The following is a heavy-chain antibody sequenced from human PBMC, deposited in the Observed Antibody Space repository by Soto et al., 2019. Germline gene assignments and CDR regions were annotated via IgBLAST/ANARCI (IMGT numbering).Heavy chain of an antibody. J-gene: IGHJ4*02. CDR1: GFTFSSYS. D-gene: IGHD3-22*01. CDR3: ARDHLSTYYYDSTPAFDY. CDR2: ISSSSYI. Sequence: GGSLRLSCAASGFTFSSYSMNWVRQAPGKGLEWVSSISSSSYIYYADSVKGRFTISRDNAKNSLYLQMNSLRAEDTAVYYCARDHLSTYYYDSTPAFDYWGQGTLVTVSS. V-gene: IGHV3-21*01.